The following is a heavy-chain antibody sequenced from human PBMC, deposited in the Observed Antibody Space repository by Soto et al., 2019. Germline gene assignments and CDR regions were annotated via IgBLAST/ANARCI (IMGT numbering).Heavy chain of an antibody. CDR3: ARGSSLSGSYYPYYYYGMDV. CDR1: GFTFSSYG. Sequence: GGSLRLSCAASGFTFSSYGMHWVRQAPGKGLEWVAVIWYDGSNKYYADSVKGRFTISRDNSKNTLYLQMNSLRAEDTAGYYCARGSSLSGSYYPYYYYGMDVWGQGTTVTVSS. CDR2: IWYDGSNK. J-gene: IGHJ6*02. D-gene: IGHD3-10*01. V-gene: IGHV3-33*01.